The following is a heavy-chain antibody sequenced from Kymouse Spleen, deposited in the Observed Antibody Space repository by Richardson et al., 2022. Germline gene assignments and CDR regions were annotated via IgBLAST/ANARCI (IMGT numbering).Heavy chain of an antibody. CDR1: GGSFSGYY. CDR3: ARGGIAARLYYYYYGMDV. D-gene: IGHD6-6*01. J-gene: IGHJ6*02. Sequence: QVQLQQWGAGLLKPSETLSLTCAVYGGSFSGYYWSWIRQPPGKGLEWIGEINHSGSTNYNPSLKSRVTISVDTSKNQFSLKLSSVTAADTAVYYCARGGIAARLYYYYYGMDVWGQGTTVTVSS. V-gene: IGHV4-34*01. CDR2: INHSGST.